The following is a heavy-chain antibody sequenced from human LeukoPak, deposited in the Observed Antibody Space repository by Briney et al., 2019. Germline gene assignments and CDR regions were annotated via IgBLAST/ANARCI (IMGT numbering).Heavy chain of an antibody. Sequence: AASVKVSCKASGYTFTGYYMHWVRQAPGQGLEWMGWINPNGGGTNYAQKFQGRVTMTRDTSISTAYMELSRLRSDDTAVYYCARASNTWIQLWGDNWFDPWGQGTLVTVSS. CDR2: INPNGGGT. J-gene: IGHJ5*02. CDR1: GYTFTGYY. D-gene: IGHD5-18*01. V-gene: IGHV1-2*02. CDR3: ARASNTWIQLWGDNWFDP.